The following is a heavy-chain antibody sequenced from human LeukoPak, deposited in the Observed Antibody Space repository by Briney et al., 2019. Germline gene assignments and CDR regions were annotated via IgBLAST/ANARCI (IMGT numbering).Heavy chain of an antibody. Sequence: QSGGSLRLSCAASGFTVSSNYMSWVRQAPGKGLEWVSVIYSGGSTYYADSVKGRFTISRDNSKNTLYLQMNSLRAEDTAVYYCARDRHSGYHIGYWGQGTLVTVSS. CDR1: GFTVSSNY. J-gene: IGHJ4*02. CDR2: IYSGGST. CDR3: ARDRHSGYHIGY. D-gene: IGHD5-12*01. V-gene: IGHV3-66*01.